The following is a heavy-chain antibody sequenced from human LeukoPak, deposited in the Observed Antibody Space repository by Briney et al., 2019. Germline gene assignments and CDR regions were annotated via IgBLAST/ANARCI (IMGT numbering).Heavy chain of an antibody. CDR3: ARGNTYYYDSSGYNI. D-gene: IGHD3-22*01. J-gene: IGHJ3*02. V-gene: IGHV1-69*05. Sequence: GASVKVSCKASGGTFSSYAISWVRQAPGQGLEWMGGIIPTFGTANYAQKFQGRVTITTDESTSTAYMELSSLRSEDTAVYYCARGNTYYYDSSGYNIWGQGTMVTVSS. CDR1: GGTFSSYA. CDR2: IIPTFGTA.